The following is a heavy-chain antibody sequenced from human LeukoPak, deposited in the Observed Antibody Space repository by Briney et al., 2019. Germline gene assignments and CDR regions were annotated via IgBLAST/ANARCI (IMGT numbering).Heavy chain of an antibody. D-gene: IGHD3-22*01. CDR1: GYIFTTYV. CDR2: INAGNGNT. CDR3: ARGDTYYYDSRGYYVFDY. J-gene: IGHJ4*02. Sequence: ASVKVSCKASGYIFTTYVMQWVRQAPGQRLEWMGWINAGNGNTKYSQDFQGRLTITRDTSASTAYMELSGQRSEDMAVYYCARGDTYYYDSRGYYVFDYWGQGTLVTVSS. V-gene: IGHV1-3*03.